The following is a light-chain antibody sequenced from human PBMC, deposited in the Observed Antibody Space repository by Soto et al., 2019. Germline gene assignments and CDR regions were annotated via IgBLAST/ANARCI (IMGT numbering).Light chain of an antibody. CDR1: QSISTY. CDR2: AAS. CDR3: QQNFSIPIP. V-gene: IGKV1-39*01. Sequence: DIQMTQSPSSLSASVGDRVTITFRASQSISTYLNWYHQKPGKAPDLLIYAASSLKSGVPSRFSGSGSGTHFTLTITGLQPADFATYYCQQNFSIPIPFGQGTRLEIK. J-gene: IGKJ5*01.